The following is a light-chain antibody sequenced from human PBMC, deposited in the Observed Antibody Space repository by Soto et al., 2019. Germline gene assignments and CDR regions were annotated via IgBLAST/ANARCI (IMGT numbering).Light chain of an antibody. Sequence: QSVLTQPASSSWSPGQSVTISCTVTSSDVGTYKYVSWYQQHPGKAPKLMIYEVTKRPSGVPDRFSGSKSGNTASLTVSGLQAEDEADYYCSSYAGSNNFVFGTGTKVTVL. CDR1: SSDVGTYKY. J-gene: IGLJ1*01. CDR3: SSYAGSNNFV. CDR2: EVT. V-gene: IGLV2-8*01.